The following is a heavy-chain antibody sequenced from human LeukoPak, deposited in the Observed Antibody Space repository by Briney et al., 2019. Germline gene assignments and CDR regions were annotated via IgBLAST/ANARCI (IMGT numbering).Heavy chain of an antibody. V-gene: IGHV3-23*01. CDR1: GFTFGDYA. J-gene: IGHJ4*02. CDR3: AKDSLPYY. CDR2: ISGSGGST. Sequence: PGGSLRLSCTASGFTFGDYAMSWIRQAPGKGLEWVSAISGSGGSTYYADSVKGRFTISRDNSKNTLYLQMNSLRAEDTAVYYCAKDSLPYYWGQGTLVTVSS.